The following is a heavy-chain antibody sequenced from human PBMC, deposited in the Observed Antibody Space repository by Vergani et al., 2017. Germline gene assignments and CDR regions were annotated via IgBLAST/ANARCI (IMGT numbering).Heavy chain of an antibody. Sequence: VQLVESGGGLVQPGGSLRLSCTASGFTFSNYWMQWVRQAPGKGLMWVSRINSDGDSTSYADSVKGRFTISRDNAKNTLYLQMDSLRAEDTAVYYCVRVVRVSRTWGQGTLVAVSS. V-gene: IGHV3-74*01. CDR3: VRVVRVSRT. J-gene: IGHJ3*01. CDR1: GFTFSNYW. CDR2: INSDGDST.